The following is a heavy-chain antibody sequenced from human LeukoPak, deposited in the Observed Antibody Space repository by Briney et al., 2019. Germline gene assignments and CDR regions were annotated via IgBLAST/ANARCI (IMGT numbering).Heavy chain of an antibody. CDR2: IYYSGST. V-gene: IGHV4-59*01. D-gene: IGHD5-12*01. J-gene: IGHJ4*02. Sequence: SETLSLTCTVSGGSISSYYWSWIRQPPGKGLEWIGYIYYSGSTNYNPSLKSRVTISVDTSKNQFSLKLSSVTAADTAVYYCARADIVATIPHFDYWGQGTLVTVSS. CDR1: GGSISSYY. CDR3: ARADIVATIPHFDY.